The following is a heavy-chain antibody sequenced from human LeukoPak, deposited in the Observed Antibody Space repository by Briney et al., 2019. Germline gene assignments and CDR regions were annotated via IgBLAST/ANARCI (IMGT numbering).Heavy chain of an antibody. V-gene: IGHV3-21*01. J-gene: IGHJ4*02. CDR3: ARYAGSTKVDY. CDR1: GFTFSSYS. Sequence: GGSLGLSCAASGFTFSSYSMNWVRQAPGKGLEWVSSISSSSSYIYYADSVKGRFTISRDNAKNSLYLQMNSLRAEDTAVYYCARYAGSTKVDYWGQGTLVTVSS. CDR2: ISSSSSYI. D-gene: IGHD5/OR15-5a*01.